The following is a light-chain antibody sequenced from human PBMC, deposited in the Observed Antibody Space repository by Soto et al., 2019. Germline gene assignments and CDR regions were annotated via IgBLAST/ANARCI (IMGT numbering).Light chain of an antibody. CDR2: AVT. V-gene: IGLV2-11*01. CDR3: CSYAGSYTHYV. Sequence: QSALTQPRSVSGSPGQSVTISCTGTSSDVGGYNYVSWYQQYQGKAPKVMIYAVTKRPSGVPDRISGSKSGNTASLTISGLQAEDEADYYGCSYAGSYTHYVFGTGTKLTVL. CDR1: SSDVGGYNY. J-gene: IGLJ1*01.